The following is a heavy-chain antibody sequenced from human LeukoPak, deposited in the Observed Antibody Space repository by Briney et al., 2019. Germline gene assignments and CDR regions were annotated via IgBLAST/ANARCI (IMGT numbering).Heavy chain of an antibody. D-gene: IGHD2-15*01. CDR1: GFTFSSYG. CDR2: IWYDGSNK. J-gene: IGHJ6*02. Sequence: QSGGSLRLSCAASGFTFSSYGMHWVRQAPGKGLEWVAVIWYDGSNKYYADSVKGRFTISRDNSKNTLYLQMNSLRAEDTAVYYCARGDIVVVVAATPDYYYGMDVWGQGTTVTVSS. V-gene: IGHV3-33*01. CDR3: ARGDIVVVVAATPDYYYGMDV.